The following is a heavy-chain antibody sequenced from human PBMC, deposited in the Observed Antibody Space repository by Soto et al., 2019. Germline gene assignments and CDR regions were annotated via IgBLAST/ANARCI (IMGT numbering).Heavy chain of an antibody. D-gene: IGHD2-15*01. Sequence: QVQLVESGGGVVQPGRSLRLSCAASGFTFSSYAMHWVRQAPGKGLEWVAVISYDGSNKYYADSVKGRFTISRDNSKNTLYLQMNSLRAEDTAVYYCAMTIVVVAAEPAEYFQHWRQGTLVTASS. V-gene: IGHV3-30-3*01. CDR3: AMTIVVVAAEPAEYFQH. CDR2: ISYDGSNK. CDR1: GFTFSSYA. J-gene: IGHJ1*01.